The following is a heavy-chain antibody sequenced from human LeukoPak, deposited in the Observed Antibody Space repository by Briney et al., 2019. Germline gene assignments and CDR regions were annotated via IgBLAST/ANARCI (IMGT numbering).Heavy chain of an antibody. CDR1: GGTFSSYA. V-gene: IGHV1-69*05. D-gene: IGHD2-2*01. CDR2: IIPIFGTA. Sequence: SVKVSCKASGGTFSSYAISWVRQAPGQGLEWMGGIIPIFGTANYAQKFQGRVTITTDESTSTAYMELSSLRSDDKAVYYCARSQYQLPATYYYYYYMDVWGKGTTVTVSS. CDR3: ARSQYQLPATYYYYYYMDV. J-gene: IGHJ6*03.